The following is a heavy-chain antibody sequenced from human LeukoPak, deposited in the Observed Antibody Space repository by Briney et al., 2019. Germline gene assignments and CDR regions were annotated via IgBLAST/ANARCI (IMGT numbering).Heavy chain of an antibody. D-gene: IGHD1-26*01. CDR3: ARDLSLEAVGATYFDY. J-gene: IGHJ4*02. CDR1: VYTFTSYG. V-gene: IGHV1-18*01. CDR2: ISAYDGNT. Sequence: SVKVSFKASVYTFTSYGISWVRQAPGQGLEGMGWISAYDGNTNYAQKLQGRVPMTTDTSTSTAYMELRSLRSDDTAVYYCARDLSLEAVGATYFDYWGQGTLVTVSS.